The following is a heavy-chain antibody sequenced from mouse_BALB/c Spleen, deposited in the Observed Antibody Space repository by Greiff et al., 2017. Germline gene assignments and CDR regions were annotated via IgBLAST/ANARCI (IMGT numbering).Heavy chain of an antibody. J-gene: IGHJ4*01. CDR3: YYGSSYARDY. Sequence: VQLQQSGAELVRSGASVKLSCTASGFNIKDYYMHWVKQRPEQGLEWIGWIDPENGDTEYAPKFQGKATMTADTSSNTAYLKLSSLTSEDTAVYYCYYGSSYARDYWGQGTSVTVSP. CDR2: IDPENGDT. V-gene: IGHV14-4*02. D-gene: IGHD1-1*01. CDR1: GFNIKDYY.